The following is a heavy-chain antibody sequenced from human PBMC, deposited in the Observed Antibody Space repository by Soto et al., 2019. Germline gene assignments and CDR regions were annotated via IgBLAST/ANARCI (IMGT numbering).Heavy chain of an antibody. V-gene: IGHV4-30-4*01. CDR2: IYYTGST. Sequence: QVQLQESGPGPVKPSQTLSLSCSVSGGSISSGDYYWSWIRQPPGKGLEWIGYIYYTGSTYYNPSLKSRVTISVDTSRNQCSLNLSSVTAADTAVYYCARGGYCSGDTCYLAWFDPWGRGTQVTVSS. CDR1: GGSISSGDYY. CDR3: ARGGYCSGDTCYLAWFDP. D-gene: IGHD2-15*01. J-gene: IGHJ5*02.